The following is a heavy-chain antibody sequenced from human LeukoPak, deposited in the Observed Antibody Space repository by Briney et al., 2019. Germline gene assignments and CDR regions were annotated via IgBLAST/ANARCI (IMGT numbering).Heavy chain of an antibody. CDR2: INHSGST. V-gene: IGHV4-34*01. CDR3: ARGFRIFGRVYGDKKFDY. Sequence: PSETLSLTCAVYGGSFSGYYWSWIRQPPGKGLEWIGEINHSGSTNYNPSLKSRVTISVDTSKNQFSLKLSSVTAADTAVYYCARGFRIFGRVYGDKKFDYWGQGTLVTASS. D-gene: IGHD4-17*01. CDR1: GGSFSGYY. J-gene: IGHJ4*02.